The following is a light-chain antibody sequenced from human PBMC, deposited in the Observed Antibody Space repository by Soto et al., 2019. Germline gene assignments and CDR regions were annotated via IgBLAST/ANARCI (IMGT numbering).Light chain of an antibody. V-gene: IGKV3-20*01. J-gene: IGKJ2*01. Sequence: EIVLTQSPGTLSLSPGDRATLSCTTSQSVYSTYLAWYQQKPGQAPRLFIYGASNRATGVPDRFSGSGSGTDFTLTISRLEPEDFAVYYCQQDINSPYTFGQGTKLEI. CDR1: QSVYSTY. CDR2: GAS. CDR3: QQDINSPYT.